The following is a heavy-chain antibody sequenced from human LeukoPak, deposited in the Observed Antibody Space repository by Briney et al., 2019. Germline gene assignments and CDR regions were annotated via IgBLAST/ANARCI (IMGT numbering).Heavy chain of an antibody. V-gene: IGHV4-61*02. CDR2: IYTSGST. D-gene: IGHD3-22*01. CDR1: GGSITSGSYY. CDR3: ARWEHYYDSSGYRI. Sequence: SETLSLTCTVSGGSITSGSYYWSWIRQPAGKGLEWIGRIYTSGSTNYNPSLESRVTISLDTSKNQFSLKLSSVTAADTAVYYCARWEHYYDSSGYRIWGQGTMVTVSS. J-gene: IGHJ3*02.